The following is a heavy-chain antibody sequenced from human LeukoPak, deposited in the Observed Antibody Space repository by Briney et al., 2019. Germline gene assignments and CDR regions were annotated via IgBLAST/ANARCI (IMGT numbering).Heavy chain of an antibody. CDR2: IYDSGST. CDR1: GGSISSSSYY. Sequence: SETLSLTCTVSGGSISSSSYYWGWIRQPPGKGLEWIGSIYDSGSTYYNPSLKSRVTISVDTSKNQFSLKLSSVTAADTAVYYCARHSITMVRGVKPAPAFDIWGQGIMVTVSS. CDR3: ARHSITMVRGVKPAPAFDI. V-gene: IGHV4-39*01. J-gene: IGHJ3*02. D-gene: IGHD3-10*01.